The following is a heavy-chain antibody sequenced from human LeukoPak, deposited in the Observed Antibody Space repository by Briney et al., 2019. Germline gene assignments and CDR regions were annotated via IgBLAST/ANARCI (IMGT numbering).Heavy chain of an antibody. CDR3: ARDFFDSNGYYYYGMDV. D-gene: IGHD3-9*01. J-gene: IGHJ6*02. V-gene: IGHV3-21*01. CDR2: ISSSSSYI. CDR1: GFTFSSYS. Sequence: GGSLRLSCAASGFTFSSYSMNWVCQAPGKGPEWVSSISSSSSYIYYADSVKGRFTISRDNAKNSLYLQMNSLRAEDTAVYYCARDFFDSNGYYYYGMDVWGQGTTVTVSS.